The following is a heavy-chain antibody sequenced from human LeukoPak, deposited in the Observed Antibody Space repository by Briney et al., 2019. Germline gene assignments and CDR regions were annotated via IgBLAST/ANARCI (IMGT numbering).Heavy chain of an antibody. CDR1: GYTFTSYD. Sequence: ASVKVSCKASGYTFTSYDINWVRQATGQGLEWMGWMNPNSGNTGYAQKLQGRVTMTTDTSTSTAYMELRSLRSDDTAVYYCARKHGGSRSRFDPWGQGTLVTVSS. CDR2: MNPNSGNT. D-gene: IGHD2-15*01. CDR3: ARKHGGSRSRFDP. J-gene: IGHJ5*02. V-gene: IGHV1-8*01.